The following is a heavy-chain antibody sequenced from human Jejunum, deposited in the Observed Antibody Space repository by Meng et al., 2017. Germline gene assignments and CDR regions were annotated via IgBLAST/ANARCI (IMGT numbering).Heavy chain of an antibody. CDR2: ISGSGSYI. J-gene: IGHJ5*02. D-gene: IGHD1-26*01. Sequence: GESLKISCAGSGFIFRYYSMNWVRQAPGKGLEGVSSISGSGSYIYYGDSVKGRFTISRDNAKNSVYLLMNSLSDEDTAVYYCARGEGGSYPHRLDPWGQGTLVTVSS. V-gene: IGHV3-21*01. CDR3: ARGEGGSYPHRLDP. CDR1: GFIFRYYS.